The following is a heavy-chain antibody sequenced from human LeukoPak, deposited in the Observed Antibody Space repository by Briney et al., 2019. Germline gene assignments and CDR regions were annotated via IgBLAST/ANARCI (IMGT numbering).Heavy chain of an antibody. CDR3: AKDLSRAVAADWFDP. Sequence: GGSLRLSCAASGFTFSSYDMSWVRQAPGKGLDWVSSISGVSTNYTDSVKGRFTISRDNSKNTQYLQMNSLRIDDTAVYYCAKDLSRAVAADWFDPRGRGTLVTVSS. J-gene: IGHJ5*02. CDR1: GFTFSSYD. CDR2: ISGVST. V-gene: IGHV3-23*01. D-gene: IGHD6-19*01.